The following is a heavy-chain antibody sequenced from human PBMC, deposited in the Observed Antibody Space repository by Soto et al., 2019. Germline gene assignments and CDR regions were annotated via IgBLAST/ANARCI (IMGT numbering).Heavy chain of an antibody. J-gene: IGHJ6*02. CDR1: GGSISSSSYY. Sequence: PSETLSLTCTVSGGSISSSSYYWGWIRQPPGKGLEWIGSIYYSGSTYYNPSLKSRVTISVDTSKNQFSLKLSSVTAADTAVYYCARQLTGTQYYDILTVHGMDVWGQGTTVTVSS. CDR3: ARQLTGTQYYDILTVHGMDV. D-gene: IGHD3-9*01. CDR2: IYYSGST. V-gene: IGHV4-39*01.